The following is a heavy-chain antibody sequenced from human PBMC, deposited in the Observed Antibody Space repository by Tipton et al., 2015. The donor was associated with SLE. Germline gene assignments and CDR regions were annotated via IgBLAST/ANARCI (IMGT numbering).Heavy chain of an antibody. CDR2: IYYSGST. V-gene: IGHV4-31*03. J-gene: IGHJ4*02. CDR3: ARGDAGRSDY. D-gene: IGHD3-10*01. Sequence: TLSLTCTVSGGSISSGGYYWSWIRQHPGEGLEWIGYIYYSGSTYYNPSLKSRVTISVDTSKNQFSLKLSSVTAADTAVYYCARGDAGRSDYWGQGTLVTVSS. CDR1: GGSISSGGYY.